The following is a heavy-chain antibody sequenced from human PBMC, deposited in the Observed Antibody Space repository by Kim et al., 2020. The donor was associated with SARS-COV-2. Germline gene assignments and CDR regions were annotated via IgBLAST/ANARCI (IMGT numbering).Heavy chain of an antibody. V-gene: IGHV3-21*01. D-gene: IGHD6-13*01. CDR2: YI. J-gene: IGHJ4*02. CDR3: ARDSYSRFDY. Sequence: YIYYADSVKGRFTISRDNAKNSLYLQMNSLRAEDTAVYYCARDSYSRFDYWGQGTLVTVSS.